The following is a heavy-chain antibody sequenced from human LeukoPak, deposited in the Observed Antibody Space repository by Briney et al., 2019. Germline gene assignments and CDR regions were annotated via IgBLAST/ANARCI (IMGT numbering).Heavy chain of an antibody. CDR2: IYYSGST. Sequence: SETLSLTCTVSGGSISSSSYYWGWIRQPPGKGLEWIGSIYYSGSTYYNPSLKSRVTISVDTSKNQFSLKLSSVTAADTAVYYCASVASLYSSGFFDWGQGTLVTVSS. J-gene: IGHJ4*02. D-gene: IGHD6-19*01. CDR1: GGSISSSSYY. V-gene: IGHV4-39*01. CDR3: ASVASLYSSGFFD.